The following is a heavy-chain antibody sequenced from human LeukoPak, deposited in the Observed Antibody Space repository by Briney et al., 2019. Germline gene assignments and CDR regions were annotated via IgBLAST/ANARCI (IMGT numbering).Heavy chain of an antibody. V-gene: IGHV4-38-2*02. CDR2: IYHSGST. D-gene: IGHD2-2*01. J-gene: IGHJ5*02. CDR1: GYSISSGYY. CDR3: ARPLAKIVVVPGRYNWFDP. Sequence: PSETLSLTCTVSGYSISSGYYWGWIRQPPGKGLEWIGSIYHSGSTYYNPSLKSRVTISVDTSKNQFSLKLSSVTAADTAVYYCARPLAKIVVVPGRYNWFDPWGQGTLVTVSS.